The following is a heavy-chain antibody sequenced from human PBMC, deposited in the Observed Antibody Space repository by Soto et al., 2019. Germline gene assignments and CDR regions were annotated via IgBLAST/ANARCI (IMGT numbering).Heavy chain of an antibody. V-gene: IGHV4-34*01. CDR3: ARGSGYSGSYSRFDY. CDR2: INHSGGT. Sequence: QVQLQQWGAGLLKPSETLSLTCALYGGSFSTYYWSWIRQPPGKGLEWIGEINHSGGTYYNPSLKSRVSISVDTSKNQFSLNLSSVTAADTAVYYCARGSGYSGSYSRFDYWGQGTLVTVSS. D-gene: IGHD1-26*01. J-gene: IGHJ4*02. CDR1: GGSFSTYY.